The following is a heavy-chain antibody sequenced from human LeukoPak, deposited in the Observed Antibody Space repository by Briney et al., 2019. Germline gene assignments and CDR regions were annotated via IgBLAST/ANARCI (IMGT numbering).Heavy chain of an antibody. CDR1: GGSISSVSYY. CDR3: AREYSGSSVDY. Sequence: SETLSLTCTVSGGSISSVSYYWGRIRQPPGKGLEWIGSVFYSGTTYYNPSLKNRVTISVDTSKNQFSLKLSSVTAADTAVYYCAREYSGSSVDYWGQGIVVTVSS. V-gene: IGHV4-39*07. D-gene: IGHD6-6*01. J-gene: IGHJ4*02. CDR2: VFYSGTT.